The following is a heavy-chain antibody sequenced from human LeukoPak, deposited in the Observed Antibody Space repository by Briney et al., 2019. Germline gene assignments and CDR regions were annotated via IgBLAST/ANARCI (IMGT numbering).Heavy chain of an antibody. CDR1: GASISGYY. J-gene: IGHJ6*02. CDR3: ARIMNYGAYLYYGLDV. V-gene: IGHV4-59*01. CDR2: IYHTGST. Sequence: SETLSLTCTVSGASISGYYWSWIRQPPGKGLEWIGYIYHTGSTNYNPSLKSRVTLSLGTSRKQFSLKLSSVTAADTAVYYCARIMNYGAYLYYGLDVWGQGTTVTVSS. D-gene: IGHD4-17*01.